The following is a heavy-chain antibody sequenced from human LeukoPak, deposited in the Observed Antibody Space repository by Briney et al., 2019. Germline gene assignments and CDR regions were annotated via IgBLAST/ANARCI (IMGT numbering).Heavy chain of an antibody. Sequence: PGGSLRLSCAASGFTFSSYWMHWVRQAPGKGLVWVSRINSDGSSTNYADSVKGRFTISRDNAKNSLYLQMNSLRAEDTAVYYCARDYVSFAFDIWGQGTMVTVSS. J-gene: IGHJ3*02. D-gene: IGHD3-10*02. CDR3: ARDYVSFAFDI. V-gene: IGHV3-74*01. CDR1: GFTFSSYW. CDR2: INSDGSST.